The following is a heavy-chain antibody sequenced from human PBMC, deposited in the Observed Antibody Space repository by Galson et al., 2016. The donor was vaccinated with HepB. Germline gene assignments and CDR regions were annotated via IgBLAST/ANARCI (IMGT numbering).Heavy chain of an antibody. V-gene: IGHV4-31*03. CDR1: GVPISSGCYY. CDR2: IHYSGST. Sequence: TLFLTCTVSGVPISSGCYYWSYIRQHPEKGLEWIGYIHYSGSTYYNPPLQRRVTMSVDTSSNHFSRKLRSVTAADTAVYYCARGVEKDYYGSGSPFLDFWGQGTLATVSS. D-gene: IGHD3-10*01. CDR3: ARGVEKDYYGSGSPFLDF. J-gene: IGHJ4*02.